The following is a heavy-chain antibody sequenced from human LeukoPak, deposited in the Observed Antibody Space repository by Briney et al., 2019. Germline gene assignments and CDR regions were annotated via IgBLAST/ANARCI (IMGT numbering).Heavy chain of an antibody. Sequence: PGGSLRLSCAASGFMFSSYWMYWVRQAPGKGLVWVSRINADGSDTNYADSVRGRFTNSRDNAKNMFYLQMNSLTTEDTAVYYRARSDRAFDYWGQGTKVTVSS. D-gene: IGHD1-14*01. CDR1: GFMFSSYW. V-gene: IGHV3-74*01. J-gene: IGHJ4*02. CDR2: INADGSDT. CDR3: ARSDRAFDY.